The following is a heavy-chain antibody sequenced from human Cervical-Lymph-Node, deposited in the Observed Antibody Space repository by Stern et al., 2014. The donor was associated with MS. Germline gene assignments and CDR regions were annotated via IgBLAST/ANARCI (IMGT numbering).Heavy chain of an antibody. CDR3: ARERHCGGDCYSGYDAFDI. Sequence: VQLVQSGAEVKKPGESLKISCKGSGYSFTRDWIGWVRQMPGKGLEWMGVIYPGDSDTRYSPSFQGQVTISADKSINTTYLQWSSLKASDTAIYYCARERHCGGDCYSGYDAFDIWGQGTMVTVSS. J-gene: IGHJ3*02. V-gene: IGHV5-51*01. D-gene: IGHD2-21*02. CDR1: GYSFTRDW. CDR2: IYPGDSDT.